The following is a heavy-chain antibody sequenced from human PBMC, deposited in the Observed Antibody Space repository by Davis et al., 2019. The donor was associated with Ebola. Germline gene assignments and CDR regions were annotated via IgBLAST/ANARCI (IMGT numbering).Heavy chain of an antibody. CDR2: TYYKSKWYT. CDR3: ARGWLRGGMDV. V-gene: IGHV6-1*01. J-gene: IGHJ6*02. D-gene: IGHD3-9*01. CDR1: GDSVSSAG. Sequence: HPQTLSLTRAISGDSVSSAGWNWSRQSPSRGLGWLGRTYYKSKWYTDYAVSLKSRITINPGTSKNQFSLQLNSVTPEDTALYYCARGWLRGGMDVWGEGTTVTV.